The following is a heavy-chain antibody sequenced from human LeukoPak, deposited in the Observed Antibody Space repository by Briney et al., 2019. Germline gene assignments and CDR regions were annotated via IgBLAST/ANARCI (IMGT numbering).Heavy chain of an antibody. J-gene: IGHJ3*02. CDR2: ISSSSSYI. CDR1: GFTFSSYS. Sequence: PGGSLRLSCAASGFTFSSYSMNWVRQAPGKGLEWVSSISSSSSYIYYADSVKGRFTISRDNAKNSLYLQMNSLRAEDTAVYYCAREERDIVVVPAADDAFDIWGQGTMVTVSS. CDR3: AREERDIVVVPAADDAFDI. V-gene: IGHV3-21*01. D-gene: IGHD2-2*01.